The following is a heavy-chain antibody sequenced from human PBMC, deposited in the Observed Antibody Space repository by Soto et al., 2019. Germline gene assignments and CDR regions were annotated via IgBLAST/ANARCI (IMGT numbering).Heavy chain of an antibody. J-gene: IGHJ3*02. Sequence: SETLSLTCTVSGGSISSSSYYWGWIRQPPGKGLEWIGSIYYSGSTYYNPSLKSRVTISVDTSKNQFSLKLSSVTAADTAVYYCAKGGSGSYSNAFDIVGQSTMVTVSS. D-gene: IGHD3-10*01. CDR3: AKGGSGSYSNAFDI. CDR1: GGSISSSSYY. CDR2: IYYSGST. V-gene: IGHV4-39*01.